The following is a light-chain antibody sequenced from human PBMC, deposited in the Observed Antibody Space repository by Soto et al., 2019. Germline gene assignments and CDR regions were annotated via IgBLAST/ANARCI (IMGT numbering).Light chain of an antibody. CDR3: SSYTTHRPPVV. Sequence: QSVLTQPASVSGSPGQSITISCIGTSSDVGSYNYVSWFQQYPGKAPKLIIYEVNNRPSGVSNRFSGSKSGNTASLTISGLQAEDAADYYCSSYTTHRPPVVFGGGTKLTVL. CDR1: SSDVGSYNY. CDR2: EVN. J-gene: IGLJ2*01. V-gene: IGLV2-14*01.